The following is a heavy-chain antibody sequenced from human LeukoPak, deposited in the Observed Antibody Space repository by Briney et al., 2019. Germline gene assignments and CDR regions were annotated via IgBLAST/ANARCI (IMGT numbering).Heavy chain of an antibody. CDR2: IYYSGST. Sequence: SETLSLTCTVSGGSISSYYWSWIRQPPGKGLEWIGYIYYSGSTNYNPSLKSRVTISVDTSKNQFSLKLNSVTAAGTAVYYCARARIHLWSPFDYWGQGTLVTVSS. CDR3: ARARIHLWSPFDY. CDR1: GGSISSYY. V-gene: IGHV4-59*01. J-gene: IGHJ4*02. D-gene: IGHD5-18*01.